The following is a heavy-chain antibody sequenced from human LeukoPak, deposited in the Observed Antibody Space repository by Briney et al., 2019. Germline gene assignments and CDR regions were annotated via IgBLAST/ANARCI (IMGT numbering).Heavy chain of an antibody. CDR2: IYYSGST. CDR3: ARLERQWPAFKYYFEC. J-gene: IGHJ4*02. Sequence: SETLSLTCTVSGGSFGTYYWSWIRQPPGKGLEWIGDIYYSGSTNYNPSLKSRVTLSVDTSKNQFSLKLSSVTAADTAVYYCARLERQWPAFKYYFECWGQGTMVTVSS. D-gene: IGHD6-19*01. CDR1: GGSFGTYY. V-gene: IGHV4-59*01.